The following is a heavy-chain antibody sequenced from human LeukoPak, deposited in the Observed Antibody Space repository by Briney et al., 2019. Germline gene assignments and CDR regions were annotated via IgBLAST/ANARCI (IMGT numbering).Heavy chain of an antibody. J-gene: IGHJ4*02. Sequence: SVKVSCKASRGTFSSYAISWVRQAPGQGLEWMGGIIPIFGTANYAQKFQGRVTITTDESTSTAYMELSSLRSEDTAVYYCARAPAYSSSWYGYWGQGTLVTVSS. CDR3: ARAPAYSSSWYGY. D-gene: IGHD6-13*01. CDR1: RGTFSSYA. V-gene: IGHV1-69*05. CDR2: IIPIFGTA.